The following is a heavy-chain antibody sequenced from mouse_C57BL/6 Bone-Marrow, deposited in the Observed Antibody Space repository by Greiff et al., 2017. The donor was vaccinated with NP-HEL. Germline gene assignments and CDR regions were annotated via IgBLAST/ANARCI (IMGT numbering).Heavy chain of an antibody. Sequence: VQLQQSGPELVKPGAPVKISCKASGYSFTGYYMNWVKQSPEKSLEWIGEINPSTGGTTYNQKFKAKATLTVDKSSSTAYMQLKSLTSEDSAVYYCAREDYYGRGYAMDYWGQGTSVTVSS. V-gene: IGHV1-42*01. D-gene: IGHD1-1*01. CDR3: AREDYYGRGYAMDY. CDR1: GYSFTGYY. CDR2: INPSTGGT. J-gene: IGHJ4*01.